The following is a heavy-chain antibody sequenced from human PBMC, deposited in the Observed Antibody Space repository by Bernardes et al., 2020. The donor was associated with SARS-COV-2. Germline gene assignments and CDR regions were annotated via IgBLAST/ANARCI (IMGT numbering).Heavy chain of an antibody. CDR3: AKDSRNTGYGTGDF. CDR2: ISDDGSNK. CDR1: GFSFSNYG. V-gene: IGHV3-30*18. Sequence: GGSLRLSCAASGFSFSNYGMHWVRQAPGKGLEWLAVISDDGSNKYYADSVKGRFTIPRDNSKKTLYLEVNSLTGEDTAVYYCAKDSRNTGYGTGDFWGQGTLVTVSS. D-gene: IGHD5-12*01. J-gene: IGHJ4*02.